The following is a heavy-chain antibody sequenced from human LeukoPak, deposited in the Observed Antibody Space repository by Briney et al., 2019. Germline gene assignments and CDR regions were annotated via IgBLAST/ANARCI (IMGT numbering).Heavy chain of an antibody. J-gene: IGHJ6*02. CDR2: IQFDGSVS. CDR3: AKVVGDGTYYYYGVYV. CDR1: GFIFSSYG. V-gene: IGHV3-30*02. Sequence: GGSVTLSCAACGFIFSSYGMHWVRPAAGKGLDWVADIQFDGSVSHHADSVKGRFTISRDNSKNTLNLQMNSLSAEETAVYYCAKVVGDGTYYYYGVYVWGQGTKVTVSS. D-gene: IGHD3-16*01.